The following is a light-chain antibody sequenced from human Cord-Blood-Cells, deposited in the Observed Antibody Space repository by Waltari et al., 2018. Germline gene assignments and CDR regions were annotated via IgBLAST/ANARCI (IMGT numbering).Light chain of an antibody. CDR3: QQYNNWPPLT. V-gene: IGKV3-15*01. CDR1: QSVSSN. J-gene: IGKJ4*01. Sequence: EIVMTQSSATLSVSPGERAILSCRASQSVSSNLAWYQQKPGQAPRLLLYGASTRATGIPARFSGSGSGTEFTLTISNLQSEDFAVYYCQQYNNWPPLTFGGGTKVEIK. CDR2: GAS.